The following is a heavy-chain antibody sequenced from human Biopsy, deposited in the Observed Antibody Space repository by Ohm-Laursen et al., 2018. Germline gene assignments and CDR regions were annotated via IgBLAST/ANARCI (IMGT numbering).Heavy chain of an antibody. CDR2: LNPVSGNS. CDR1: GYTFTSYD. D-gene: IGHD1-7*01. J-gene: IGHJ5*02. CDR3: GRAVRNQLLTDP. Sequence: ASVKASCKASGYTFTSYDITWARQASGQGPEWIGLLNPVSGNSNFGQKFRGRVTVTSDTSISTAYMELSGLTSDDTATYYCGRAVRNQLLTDPWGQGTLVTVTS. V-gene: IGHV1-8*01.